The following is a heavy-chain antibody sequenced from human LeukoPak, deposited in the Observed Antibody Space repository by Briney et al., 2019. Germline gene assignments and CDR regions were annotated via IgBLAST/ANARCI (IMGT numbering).Heavy chain of an antibody. CDR2: IYPGDSDT. CDR3: GRVFPVIRGIIRHFDY. Sequence: GESLKISCKGSGYIFSNYWIGWVRQMPGKGLEWMGIIYPGDSDTRYSPSFQGQVIMSVDKSISTAYLQWSSLKASDSAMYYCGRVFPVIRGIIRHFDYWGQGSRVTVSS. J-gene: IGHJ4*02. D-gene: IGHD3-10*01. CDR1: GYIFSNYW. V-gene: IGHV5-51*01.